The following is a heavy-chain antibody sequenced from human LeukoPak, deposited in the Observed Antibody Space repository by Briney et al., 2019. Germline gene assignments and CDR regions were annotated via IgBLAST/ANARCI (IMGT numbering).Heavy chain of an antibody. D-gene: IGHD2-15*01. CDR2: ISSNGGST. V-gene: IGHV3-64D*06. Sequence: GGSLRLSCSASGFTFSSYAMHWVRQAPGKGLEYVSAISSNGGSTYYADSVEGRFTISRDNSKNTLYLQMSSLRAEDTAVYYCVKGAPSYCSGGSCYRWFDPWGQGTLVTVSS. J-gene: IGHJ5*02. CDR1: GFTFSSYA. CDR3: VKGAPSYCSGGSCYRWFDP.